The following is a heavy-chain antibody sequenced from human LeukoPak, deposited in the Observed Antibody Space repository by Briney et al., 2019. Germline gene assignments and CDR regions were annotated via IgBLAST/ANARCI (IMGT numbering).Heavy chain of an antibody. Sequence: ASVKVSCKASGYTFTGYYIHWVRQAPGQGLEWMGRLTPSSGVTNFAQKFQGRVTMTRDTSISTAYMELSRLTSDDTAVYSCARASPVRAGDYWGQGTLVTSPQ. V-gene: IGHV1-2*06. CDR2: LTPSSGVT. CDR1: GYTFTGYY. D-gene: IGHD6-19*01. CDR3: ARASPVRAGDY. J-gene: IGHJ4*02.